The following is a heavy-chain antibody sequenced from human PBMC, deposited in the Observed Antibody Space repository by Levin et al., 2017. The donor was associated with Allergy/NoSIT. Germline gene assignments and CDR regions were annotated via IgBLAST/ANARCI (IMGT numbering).Heavy chain of an antibody. Sequence: SQTLSLTCAVYGGSFSGYYWSWIRQPPGKGLEWIGEINHSGSTNYNPSLKSRVTISVDTSKNQFSLKLSSVTAADTAVYYCARGGVRLAVDIVATLTGDNYYYGMDVWGQGTTVTVSS. CDR2: INHSGST. CDR1: GGSFSGYY. D-gene: IGHD5-12*01. CDR3: ARGGVRLAVDIVATLTGDNYYYGMDV. J-gene: IGHJ6*02. V-gene: IGHV4-34*01.